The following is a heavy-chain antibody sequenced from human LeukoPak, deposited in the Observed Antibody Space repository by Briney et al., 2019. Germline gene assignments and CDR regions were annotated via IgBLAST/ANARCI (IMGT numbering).Heavy chain of an antibody. V-gene: IGHV3-23*01. Sequence: PGGSLRLSCAASGFTFSTYGMSWVRQAPGKGLEWVSAISGSGGGTYYSDSVKGRFTISRDNSKNTLYLQMNSLRAEDTAVYYCAKDHSMMVRSSWSSFDYWGQGTLVTVSS. D-gene: IGHD3-22*01. CDR2: ISGSGGGT. CDR3: AKDHSMMVRSSWSSFDY. CDR1: GFTFSTYG. J-gene: IGHJ4*02.